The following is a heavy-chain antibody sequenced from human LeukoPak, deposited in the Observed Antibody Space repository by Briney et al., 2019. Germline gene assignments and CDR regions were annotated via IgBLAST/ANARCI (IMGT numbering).Heavy chain of an antibody. CDR3: AKGGGSYLSSFDY. V-gene: IGHV3-9*03. Sequence: PGGSLRLSCAASGFTFSSYEMNWVRQAPGKGLEWVSGISWNSGSIGYADSVKGRFTISRDNAKNSLYLQMNSLRAEDMALYYCAKGGGSYLSSFDYWGQGTLVTVSS. CDR1: GFTFSSYE. J-gene: IGHJ4*02. CDR2: ISWNSGSI. D-gene: IGHD1-26*01.